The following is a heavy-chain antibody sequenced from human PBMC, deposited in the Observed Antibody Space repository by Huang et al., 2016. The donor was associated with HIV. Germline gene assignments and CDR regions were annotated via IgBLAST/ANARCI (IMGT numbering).Heavy chain of an antibody. CDR2: ISVYNGNT. CDR1: GYTFSSFG. CDR3: ARGGGIQLWLLGYYYMDV. Sequence: QVQLVQSGAEVKKPGASVKVSCKASGYTFSSFGISWVRQAPGQGLEWVGLISVYNGNTKVAQKFQGRLTMTTDTSTSTAYMELRSLRSDDTAVYYCARGGGIQLWLLGYYYMDVWGNGTTVTVSS. J-gene: IGHJ6*03. V-gene: IGHV1-18*01. D-gene: IGHD5-18*01.